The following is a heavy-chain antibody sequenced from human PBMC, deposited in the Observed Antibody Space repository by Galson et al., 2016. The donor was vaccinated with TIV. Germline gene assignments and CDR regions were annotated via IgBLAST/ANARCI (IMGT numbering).Heavy chain of an antibody. CDR2: ISWKSYYI. V-gene: IGHV3-9*01. CDR3: VKGDYHGSGGYCDY. CDR1: GFSFEDYA. J-gene: IGHJ4*02. Sequence: SLRLSCAASGFSFEDYAMHWVRQTPGKGLEWVSVISWKSYYINYAGSVKGRFTMSRDNAKNSLYPQMNSLRPEDTAFYYCVKGDYHGSGGYCDYWGRGTLVTVSS. D-gene: IGHD3-10*01.